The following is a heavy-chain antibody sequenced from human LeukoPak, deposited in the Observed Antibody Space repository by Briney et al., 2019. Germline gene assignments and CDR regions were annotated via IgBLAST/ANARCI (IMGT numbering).Heavy chain of an antibody. J-gene: IGHJ4*02. D-gene: IGHD3-22*01. Sequence: GGSLRLSCAASGFTFSGYDMHWVRQAPGKWLEWVTFIRFDGNTKYFADSVKGRCSISRDNSKSTLYLQMNSLRLEDTAVYYCAKPSAYPIDYWGQGTLVTVSS. CDR3: AKPSAYPIDY. V-gene: IGHV3-30*02. CDR1: GFTFSGYD. CDR2: IRFDGNTK.